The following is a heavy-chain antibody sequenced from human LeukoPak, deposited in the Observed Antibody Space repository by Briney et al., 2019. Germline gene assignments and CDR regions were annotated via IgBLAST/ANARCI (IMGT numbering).Heavy chain of an antibody. CDR3: ARVRGSGYSDY. V-gene: IGHV3-66*01. CDR2: IYSGGST. J-gene: IGHJ4*02. Sequence: SGGSLRLSCAVSGFTFSNYWMNWVRQAPGKGLEWVSVIYSGGSTYYADSVKGRFTISRHNSKNTLYLQMNSLRAEDTAVFYCARVRGSGYSDYWGQGTLVTVSS. CDR1: GFTFSNYW. D-gene: IGHD6-19*01.